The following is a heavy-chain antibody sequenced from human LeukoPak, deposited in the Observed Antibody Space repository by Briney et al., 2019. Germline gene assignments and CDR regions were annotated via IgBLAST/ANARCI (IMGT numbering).Heavy chain of an antibody. CDR1: GYTFANYG. CDR2: ISIYNGKT. Sequence: GASVKVSFRASGYTFANYGISWVRQAPGQGVEGMGWISIYNGKTNYAQKFQGTVTMTTDTSTTTAYMELRSLRSDDTAVYYCARGLYSSGYLEYAFDIWGQGTMVTVSS. CDR3: ARGLYSSGYLEYAFDI. V-gene: IGHV1-18*01. D-gene: IGHD3-22*01. J-gene: IGHJ3*02.